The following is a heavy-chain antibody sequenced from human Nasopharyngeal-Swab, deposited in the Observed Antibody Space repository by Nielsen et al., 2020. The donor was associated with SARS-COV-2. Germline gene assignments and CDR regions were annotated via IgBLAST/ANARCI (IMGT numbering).Heavy chain of an antibody. V-gene: IGHV3-11*04. J-gene: IGHJ4*02. D-gene: IGHD6-6*01. Sequence: WIRQPPGKGLEWVSYISSSGRTIYYADSVKGRFTISRDNAKNPLYLQMNSLRAEDTAVYYCARGSSSFDYWGQGTLVTVSS. CDR2: ISSSGRTI. CDR3: ARGSSSFDY.